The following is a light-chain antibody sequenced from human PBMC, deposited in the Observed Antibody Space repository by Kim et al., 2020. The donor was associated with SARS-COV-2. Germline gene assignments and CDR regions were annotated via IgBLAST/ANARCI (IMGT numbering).Light chain of an antibody. CDR1: HSFSSN. CDR2: DAS. CDR3: QQYHSWPPMYT. V-gene: IGKV3-15*01. Sequence: PGERSTLSCGASHSFSSNLVWYQQKPGQAPRLLIYDASTRATDVPARFSGSGSGTEFTLTINSLQSEDFAVYYCQQYHSWPPMYTFGQGTKVDIK. J-gene: IGKJ2*01.